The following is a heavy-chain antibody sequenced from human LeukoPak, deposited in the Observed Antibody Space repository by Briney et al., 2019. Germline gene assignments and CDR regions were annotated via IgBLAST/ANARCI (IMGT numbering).Heavy chain of an antibody. D-gene: IGHD1-1*01. CDR1: GFSVSSNY. CDR3: ARWKRWTFDY. J-gene: IGHJ4*02. Sequence: GGSLRLSCAASGFSVSSNYMSWVRQAPGKGLEWVSVIYSGGSTYYADSVKGRFTISRDNSKNTLYLQMNSLRAEDTAVYYCARWKRWTFDYWGQGTLVTVSS. V-gene: IGHV3-66*01. CDR2: IYSGGST.